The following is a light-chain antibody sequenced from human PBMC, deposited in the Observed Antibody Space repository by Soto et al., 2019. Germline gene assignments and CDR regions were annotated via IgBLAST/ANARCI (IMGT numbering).Light chain of an antibody. Sequence: DIQMTQSPSSLSASVGDRVTITCRASQSISSYLNWYQQKPWKAPKLLIYAASSLQSGVPSRFSGSGSGTDFNLTISSLQPEDFATYYCQQSYSTPLTVGPGTKVDIK. V-gene: IGKV1-39*01. CDR1: QSISSY. J-gene: IGKJ3*01. CDR2: AAS. CDR3: QQSYSTPLT.